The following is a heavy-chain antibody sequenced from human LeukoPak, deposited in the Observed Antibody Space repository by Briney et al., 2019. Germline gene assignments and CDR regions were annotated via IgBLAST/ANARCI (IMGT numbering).Heavy chain of an antibody. CDR2: ISSSGSTI. Sequence: GGSLRLSCAASGFTFSDYYMSWIRQAPGKGLEWVSYISSSGSTIYYADSVKGRFTISRDNAKNSLYLQMNSLRAEDTAVYYCASPLFSGTPYYYGMDVWGQGTTVTVSS. J-gene: IGHJ6*02. CDR3: ASPLFSGTPYYYGMDV. CDR1: GFTFSDYY. D-gene: IGHD1-7*01. V-gene: IGHV3-11*01.